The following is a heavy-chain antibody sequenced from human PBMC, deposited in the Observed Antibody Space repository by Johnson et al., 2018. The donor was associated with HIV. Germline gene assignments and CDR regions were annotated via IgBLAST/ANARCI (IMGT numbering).Heavy chain of an antibody. J-gene: IGHJ3*02. CDR3: ACLAHDAFDI. D-gene: IGHD3-16*01. V-gene: IGHV3-30*04. CDR1: GFTFSSYA. Sequence: QVQLVESGGGVVQPGKSLRLSCAASGFTFSSYAMHWVRLAPGKGLEWVAVILYDGSDKYYADSVQGRFTISRDNSKNTLYVQMNSLRAEDTAVYYCACLAHDAFDIWGQGTMVTVSS. CDR2: ILYDGSDK.